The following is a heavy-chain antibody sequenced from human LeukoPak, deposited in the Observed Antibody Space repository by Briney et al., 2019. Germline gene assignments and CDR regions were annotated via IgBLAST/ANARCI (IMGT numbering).Heavy chain of an antibody. V-gene: IGHV3-23*01. Sequence: GGSLRLSCAASGLAFSSLDMGWVRQAPGKGLEWVSAISDSGDRTYYADSVKGRFTLSRDNSKNTLYLQMNSLRAEDTAVYYCAKDARRSSGWWFFDHWGQGTLVTVSS. CDR2: ISDSGDRT. J-gene: IGHJ4*02. D-gene: IGHD6-19*01. CDR1: GLAFSSLD. CDR3: AKDARRSSGWWFFDH.